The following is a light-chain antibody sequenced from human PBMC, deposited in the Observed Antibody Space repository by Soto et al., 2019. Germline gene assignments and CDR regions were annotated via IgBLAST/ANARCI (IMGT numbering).Light chain of an antibody. CDR1: QNINNW. CDR3: QRYDGY. CDR2: GAS. Sequence: ETQMTQSPSTLSASVGDKVTITCRARQNINNWLAWYQQKPEKVPKLLIYGASTLEDGVPSRFSGSRSGTEFTRTINRLQPDYFSTYYCQRYDGYFGQGTKLEIK. V-gene: IGKV1-5*01. J-gene: IGKJ2*01.